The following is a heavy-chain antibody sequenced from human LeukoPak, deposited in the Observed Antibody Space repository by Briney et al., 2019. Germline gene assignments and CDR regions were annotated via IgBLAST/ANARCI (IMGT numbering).Heavy chain of an antibody. CDR2: IYYSGST. CDR3: ARLAPRDLSADH. Sequence: SETLSLTCTVSGRPISSHYWSWIRQPPGKGLEWIAYIYYSGSTKYNPSLKSRVPLSVDTPKTQFPPTLSSVTAADTAVYYCARLAPRDLSADHWGQGTLVTVSS. J-gene: IGHJ4*02. CDR1: GRPISSHY. V-gene: IGHV4-59*08. D-gene: IGHD3-16*02.